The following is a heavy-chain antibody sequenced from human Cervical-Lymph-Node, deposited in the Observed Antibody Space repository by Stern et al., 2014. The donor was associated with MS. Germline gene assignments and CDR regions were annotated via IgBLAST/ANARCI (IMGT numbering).Heavy chain of an antibody. CDR2: FIPLFGTT. CDR1: GDTFINFG. J-gene: IGHJ6*02. CDR3: ARDNDDNGMDV. D-gene: IGHD1-1*01. V-gene: IGHV1-69*01. Sequence: QLVQSGADVKKPGYSVKVSCTASGDTFINFGISLVRQAPGQGLAWMGGFIPLFGTTEYAQKFQGRVTISADESATTVYMELSGLRSEDTAVYYCARDNDDNGMDVWGQGTTVTVTS.